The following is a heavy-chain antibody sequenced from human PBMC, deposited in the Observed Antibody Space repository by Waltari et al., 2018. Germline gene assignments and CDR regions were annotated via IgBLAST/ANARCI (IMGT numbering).Heavy chain of an antibody. CDR2: ISGSGGST. CDR1: GFTFSSYA. Sequence: EVQLLESGGGLVQPGGSLRLSCAASGFTFSSYAMSWVRQAPGKGLEWVSAISGSGGSTYYADSVKGRCTIARDKSKNTLYLQMNRLRAEDTAVYYCAKALGYSSSWTDYWGQGTLVTVSS. J-gene: IGHJ4*02. V-gene: IGHV3-23*01. CDR3: AKALGYSSSWTDY. D-gene: IGHD6-13*01.